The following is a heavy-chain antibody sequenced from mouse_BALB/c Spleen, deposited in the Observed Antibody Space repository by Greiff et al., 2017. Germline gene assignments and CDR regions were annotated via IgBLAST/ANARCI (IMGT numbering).Heavy chain of an antibody. CDR3: AREDYYGSEFAY. CDR1: GFNIKDTY. J-gene: IGHJ3*01. D-gene: IGHD1-1*01. CDR2: IDPANGNT. Sequence: VQLQQSGAELVKPGASVKLSCTASGFNIKDTYMHWVKQRPEQGLEWIGRIDPANGNTKYDPKFQGKATITADTSSNTAYLQLSSLTSEDTAVYYCAREDYYGSEFAYWGQGTLVTVAA. V-gene: IGHV14-3*02.